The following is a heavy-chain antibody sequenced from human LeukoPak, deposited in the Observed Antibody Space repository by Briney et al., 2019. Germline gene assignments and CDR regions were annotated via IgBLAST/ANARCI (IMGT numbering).Heavy chain of an antibody. J-gene: IGHJ3*02. CDR2: INHSGST. V-gene: IGHV4-34*01. Sequence: SETLSFTCAVYGGSFSGYYWSWIRQPPGKGLEWIGEINHSGSTNYNPSLKSRVTISVDTSKNQFSLKLSSVTAADTAVYYCARVLSRGYSSSWYSASRGHDAFDIWGQGTMVTVSS. D-gene: IGHD6-13*01. CDR1: GGSFSGYY. CDR3: ARVLSRGYSSSWYSASRGHDAFDI.